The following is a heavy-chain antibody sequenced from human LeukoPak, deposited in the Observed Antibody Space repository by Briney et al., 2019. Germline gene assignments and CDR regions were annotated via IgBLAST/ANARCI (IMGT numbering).Heavy chain of an antibody. D-gene: IGHD2-2*02. CDR3: AKDDLGYCSSTSCYNDY. CDR2: IYSGGST. J-gene: IGHJ4*02. Sequence: PGGSLRLSCAASGFTVSSNYMSWVRQAPGKGLEWVSVIYSGGSTYYADSVKGRFTISRDNSKNTLYLQMNSLRAEDMAVYYCAKDDLGYCSSTSCYNDYWGQGTLVTVSS. V-gene: IGHV3-66*01. CDR1: GFTVSSNY.